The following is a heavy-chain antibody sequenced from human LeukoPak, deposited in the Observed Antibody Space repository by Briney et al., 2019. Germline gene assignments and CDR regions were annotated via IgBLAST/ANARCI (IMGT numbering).Heavy chain of an antibody. CDR3: ARIVVWFGRESEIWFDP. CDR2: IYHSGST. Sequence: SETLSLTCAVSGGSISSGGYSWSWIRQPPGKGLEWIGYIYHSGSTYYHPSRTSRVPISVDRDKNQFALKLRAVTAADTGVYYCARIVVWFGRESEIWFDPWGQGTLVSVSS. CDR1: GGSISSGGYS. D-gene: IGHD3-10*01. V-gene: IGHV4-30-2*01. J-gene: IGHJ5*02.